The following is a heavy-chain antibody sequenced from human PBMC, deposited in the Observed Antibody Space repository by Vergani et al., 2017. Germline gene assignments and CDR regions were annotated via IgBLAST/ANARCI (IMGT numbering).Heavy chain of an antibody. CDR3: TRTLRYFGGDFDY. J-gene: IGHJ4*02. Sequence: EAQLAESGGGLVQPGQSLRLSCTASGFTTGDYVMSWFRQAPGKGLEWVGLIRIYMFGDGGTREYAASVKGRFTISRDDSRGTVYLQMDSLKTEDTAVYYCTRTLRYFGGDFDYWGQGTLVTVSS. V-gene: IGHV3-49*03. CDR2: IRIYMFGDGGTR. CDR1: GFTTGDYV. D-gene: IGHD3-9*01.